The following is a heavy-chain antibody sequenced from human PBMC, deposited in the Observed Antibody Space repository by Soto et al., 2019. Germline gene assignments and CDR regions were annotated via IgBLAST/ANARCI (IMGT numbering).Heavy chain of an antibody. CDR2: ISYDGSNK. J-gene: IGHJ6*02. CDR3: ASDGAPGGMDV. D-gene: IGHD1-26*01. Sequence: QVQLVESGGGVVQPGRSLRLSCAASGFTFSSYAMHWVRQAPGKGLEWVAVISYDGSNKYYADSVKGRFTISRDNSKNTLYLQMNSLRAEDTAVYSGASDGAPGGMDVWGQGTTVTVSS. V-gene: IGHV3-30-3*01. CDR1: GFTFSSYA.